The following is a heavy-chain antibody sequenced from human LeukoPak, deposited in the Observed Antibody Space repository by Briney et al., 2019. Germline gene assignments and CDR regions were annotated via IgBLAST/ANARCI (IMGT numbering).Heavy chain of an antibody. CDR3: ARERTRVGATRAFDI. CDR1: GGTFSSYA. Sequence: SVKVSCKASGGTFSSYAISWVRQAPGQGLEWMGGIIPIFGTANYAQKFQGRVTITADKSTSTAYMELSSLRSEDTAVYYCARERTRVGATRAFDIWGQGTMVTVSP. V-gene: IGHV1-69*06. D-gene: IGHD1-26*01. J-gene: IGHJ3*02. CDR2: IIPIFGTA.